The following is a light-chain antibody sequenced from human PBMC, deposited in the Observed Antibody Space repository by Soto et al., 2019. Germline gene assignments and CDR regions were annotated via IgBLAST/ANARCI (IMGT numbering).Light chain of an antibody. CDR3: QQYGNSPPLN. V-gene: IGKV3-20*01. Sequence: EIVLPHSQATLSSVPCYRVNLYFRYIQSVSSSYLAWYQQKPGQAPRLLIYGASSRATGIPDRFSGSGSGTDFTLTISRLEPEDFALYYCQQYGNSPPLNCGGGTKGDIK. CDR2: GAS. J-gene: IGKJ4*01. CDR1: QSVSSSY.